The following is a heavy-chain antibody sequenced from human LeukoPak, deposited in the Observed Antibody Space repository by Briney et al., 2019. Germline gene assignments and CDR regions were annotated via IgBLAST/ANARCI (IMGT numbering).Heavy chain of an antibody. J-gene: IGHJ4*02. Sequence: GRSLRLSCAASGFTFSSYAMQWVSQAPGKGLEWVAVISYDGSNKYYADSVKGRFTISRDNSKNTLYLQMNSLRAEDTAVYYCAREGAIFGVVIIHGDYWGQGTLVTVSS. CDR2: ISYDGSNK. CDR3: AREGAIFGVVIIHGDY. D-gene: IGHD3-3*01. CDR1: GFTFSSYA. V-gene: IGHV3-30-3*01.